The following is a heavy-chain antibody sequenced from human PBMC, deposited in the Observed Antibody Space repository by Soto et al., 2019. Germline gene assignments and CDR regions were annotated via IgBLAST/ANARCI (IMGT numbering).Heavy chain of an antibody. Sequence: EVQLLESGGGLVQPGGSLRLSCAASGFMFKKYAMSWVRQAPGKGLEWVSGISGSDGRTSYAESVKGRFIISRDNSKSTLHLQMNSLRPEDTAMYYCAKDPLSSLATRLYYFDHWGQGNLVTVSS. CDR3: AKDPLSSLATRLYYFDH. CDR2: ISGSDGRT. V-gene: IGHV3-23*01. D-gene: IGHD2-21*02. CDR1: GFMFKKYA. J-gene: IGHJ4*02.